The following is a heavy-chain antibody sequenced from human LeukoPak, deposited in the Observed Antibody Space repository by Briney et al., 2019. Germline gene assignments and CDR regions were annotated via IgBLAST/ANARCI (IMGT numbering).Heavy chain of an antibody. CDR2: IYYSGST. D-gene: IGHD1-26*01. J-gene: IGHJ4*02. Sequence: PSETLSLTCTVSGGSISSYYWSWIRQPPGKGLEWIGYIYYSGSTNYNPSLKSRVTISVDTSKSQFSLKLSSVTAADTAVYYCARAEELLAGTFDYWGQGTLVTVSS. CDR3: ARAEELLAGTFDY. V-gene: IGHV4-59*12. CDR1: GGSISSYY.